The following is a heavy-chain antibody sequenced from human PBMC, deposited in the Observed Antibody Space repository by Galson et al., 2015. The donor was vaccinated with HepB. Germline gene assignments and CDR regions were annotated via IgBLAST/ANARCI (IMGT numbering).Heavy chain of an antibody. CDR3: AREDSIFGVVISFDY. D-gene: IGHD3-3*02. J-gene: IGHJ4*02. Sequence: SVKVSCKASGYTFTSYYMHWVRQAPGQGLEWMGIINPSGGSTSYAQKFQGRVTMTRDTSTSTVYMELSSLRSEDTAVYYCAREDSIFGVVISFDYWGQGTLVTVSS. V-gene: IGHV1-46*01. CDR2: INPSGGST. CDR1: GYTFTSYY.